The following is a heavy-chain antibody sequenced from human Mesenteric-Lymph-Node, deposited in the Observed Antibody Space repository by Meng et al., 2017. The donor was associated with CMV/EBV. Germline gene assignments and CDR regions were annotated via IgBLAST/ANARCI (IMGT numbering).Heavy chain of an antibody. J-gene: IGHJ4*02. CDR2: ISSSSGTI. CDR1: GFSFGGYN. D-gene: IGHD1-26*01. CDR3: ARLVGALPSPFDY. Sequence: GESLKISCAASGFSFGGYNMNWVRQAPGKGLEWVSSISSSSGTIYYADSVRGRFSISRDNAKSSLYLQMNSLRAEDTAVYYCARLVGALPSPFDYWGQGTLVTVSS. V-gene: IGHV3-48*04.